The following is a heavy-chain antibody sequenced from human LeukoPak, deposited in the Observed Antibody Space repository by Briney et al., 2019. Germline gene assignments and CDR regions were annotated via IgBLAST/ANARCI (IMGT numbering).Heavy chain of an antibody. J-gene: IGHJ3*01. V-gene: IGHV3-23*01. CDR2: ISPSGDIT. CDR1: GFTFSTYG. CDR3: VRDLHWGGFDV. Sequence: QSGGSLRLSCAASGFTFSTYGMNWVRQAPGKGLEWVSGISPSGDITYYADSVMGRFSISRDSPKSTVSLQMSGLRAEDTALYYCVRDLHWGGFDVWGQGTMVTVSS. D-gene: IGHD7-27*01.